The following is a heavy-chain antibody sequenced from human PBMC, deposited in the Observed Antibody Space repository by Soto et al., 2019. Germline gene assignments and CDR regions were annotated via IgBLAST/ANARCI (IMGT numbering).Heavy chain of an antibody. CDR2: ISYDGSNK. V-gene: IGHV3-30-3*01. D-gene: IGHD2-8*02. CDR3: ARSTGRGNWFDP. J-gene: IGHJ5*02. CDR1: GFTFSSYA. Sequence: QVQLVESGGGVVQPGRSLRLSCAASGFTFSSYAMHWVRQAPGKGLEWVAVISYDGSNKYYADSVKGRFTISRDNSKNTLYLQMNSLRAEDTAVYYCARSTGRGNWFDPWGQGTLVTVSS.